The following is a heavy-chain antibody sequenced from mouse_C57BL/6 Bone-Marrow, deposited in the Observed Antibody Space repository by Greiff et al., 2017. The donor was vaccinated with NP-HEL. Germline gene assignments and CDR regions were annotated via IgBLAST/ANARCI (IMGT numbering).Heavy chain of an antibody. Sequence: VKLMESGPELVKPGASVKISCKAPGYPFSSSWLNWVRQRPGRGLGWLGRIYPGDGDTNYNGKFKGKATLTADKSSSTAYMQLSSLTSEDSAVYFCAVTLYFDYWGQGTTLTVSS. D-gene: IGHD2-1*01. CDR3: AVTLYFDY. CDR2: IYPGDGDT. J-gene: IGHJ2*01. V-gene: IGHV1-82*01. CDR1: GYPFSSSW.